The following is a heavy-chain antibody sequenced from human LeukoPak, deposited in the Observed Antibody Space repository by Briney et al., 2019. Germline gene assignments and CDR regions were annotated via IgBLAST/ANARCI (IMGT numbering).Heavy chain of an antibody. J-gene: IGHJ5*02. CDR2: INHSGST. V-gene: IGHV4-34*01. Sequence: SETLSLTCAVYGGSFSGYYWSCIRQPPGKGLEWIGEINHSGSTNYNPSLKSRVTISVDTSKNQFSLKLSSVTAADTAVYYCARDSSGWYRGKWFDPWGQGTLVTVSS. CDR3: ARDSSGWYRGKWFDP. CDR1: GGSFSGYY. D-gene: IGHD6-19*01.